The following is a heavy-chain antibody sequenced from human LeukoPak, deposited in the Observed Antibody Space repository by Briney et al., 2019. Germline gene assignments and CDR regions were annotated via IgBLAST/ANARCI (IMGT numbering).Heavy chain of an antibody. CDR3: ARAPANAPTDY. V-gene: IGHV4-34*01. J-gene: IGHJ4*02. CDR1: GGSFSGYY. D-gene: IGHD2-2*01. CDR2: INHSGST. Sequence: SETLSLTCAVYGGSFSGYYWSWIRQPPGKGLEWIGEINHSGSTNYNPSLKSRVTISVDTSKNQFSLKLSSVTAADTAVYYCARAPANAPTDYWGQGTLVTVSS.